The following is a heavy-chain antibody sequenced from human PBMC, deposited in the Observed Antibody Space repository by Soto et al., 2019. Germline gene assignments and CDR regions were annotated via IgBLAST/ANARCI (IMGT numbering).Heavy chain of an antibody. V-gene: IGHV1-69*01. D-gene: IGHD3-22*01. Sequence: ASVKVSCTASGATFSRYAISLVRQAPGQGLEWMGGIIPIFGTANYAQKFQGRVTITADESTSTAYMELSSLRSEDTAVYYCASPYDGSGSIALDMDVWGQGTTVTVSS. CDR2: IIPIFGTA. CDR1: GATFSRYA. CDR3: ASPYDGSGSIALDMDV. J-gene: IGHJ6*02.